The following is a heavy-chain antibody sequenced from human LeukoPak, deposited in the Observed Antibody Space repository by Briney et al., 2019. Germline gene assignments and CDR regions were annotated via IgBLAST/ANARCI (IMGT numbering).Heavy chain of an antibody. V-gene: IGHV1-46*03. CDR3: ARDRIVVVPAAIKVPGRGNWFDP. Sequence: ASVKVSCKASGYTFTSYYMHWVRQAPGQGLEWMGIINPSGGSTSYAQEFQGRVTMTRDTSTSTVYMELSSLRSEDTAVYYCARDRIVVVPAAIKVPGRGNWFDPWGQGTLATVSS. CDR1: GYTFTSYY. D-gene: IGHD2-2*02. J-gene: IGHJ5*02. CDR2: INPSGGST.